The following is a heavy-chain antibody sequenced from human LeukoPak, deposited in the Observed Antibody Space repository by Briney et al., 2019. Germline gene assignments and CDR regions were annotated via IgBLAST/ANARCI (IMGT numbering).Heavy chain of an antibody. CDR2: LFAEDNDI. CDR3: ATDPGYGEYAEGWLDS. D-gene: IGHD4-17*01. Sequence: ASVKVSCKVSGHPLKKLAMQWVRQALGKGLEWRGGLFAEDNDIVYAERLKGRVTMTEDTSTETAYMELKSLRADDTAVYYCATDPGYGEYAEGWLDSWGQGTLVIVSS. J-gene: IGHJ5*01. CDR1: GHPLKKLA. V-gene: IGHV1-24*01.